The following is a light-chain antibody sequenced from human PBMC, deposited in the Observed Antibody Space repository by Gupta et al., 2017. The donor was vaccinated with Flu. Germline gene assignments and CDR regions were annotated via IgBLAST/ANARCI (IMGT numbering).Light chain of an antibody. CDR2: GAS. CDR1: QSVISSS. V-gene: IGKV3-20*01. J-gene: IGKJ4*01. CDR3: QQYGSSPLLT. Sequence: TLSLSPGERATLSCRASQSVISSSLAWYQQKPGQAPRLLIYGASSRATGIPARFSGSGSGTDFTLTISRLEPEDFAVYYCQQYGSSPLLTFGGGTKVEIK.